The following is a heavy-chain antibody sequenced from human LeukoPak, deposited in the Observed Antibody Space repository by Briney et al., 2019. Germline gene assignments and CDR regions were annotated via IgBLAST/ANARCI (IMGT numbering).Heavy chain of an antibody. V-gene: IGHV5-10-1*01. CDR3: ARHVVVTAIQSSGFDY. J-gene: IGHJ4*02. CDR2: IDPSDSYT. Sequence: PGESLKISCKGSGYSFTSYWISWVRQMPGKGLEWMGRIDPSDSYTNYSPSFQGHVTISADKSISTAYLQWSSLKASDTAMYYCARHVVVTAIQSSGFDYWGQGTLVTVSS. D-gene: IGHD2-21*02. CDR1: GYSFTSYW.